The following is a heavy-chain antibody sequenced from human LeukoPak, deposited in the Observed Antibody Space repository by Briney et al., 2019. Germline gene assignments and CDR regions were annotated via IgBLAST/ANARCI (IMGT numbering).Heavy chain of an antibody. V-gene: IGHV3-30*17. CDR1: RFTFSDHV. D-gene: IGHD1-7*01. Sequence: QPGGSLRLSCAASRFTFSDHVMHWVRQAPGMGLEWVAVISKDGSKTFYAGSVEGRFTFSRDNSENTLYLQMNYLKPEDTAVYYCAKDEGTIWNSKNDPFDIWGQGTMVTVSS. CDR3: AKDEGTIWNSKNDPFDI. CDR2: ISKDGSKT. J-gene: IGHJ3*02.